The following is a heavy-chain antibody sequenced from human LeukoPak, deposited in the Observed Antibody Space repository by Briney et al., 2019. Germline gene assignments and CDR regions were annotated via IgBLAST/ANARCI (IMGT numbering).Heavy chain of an antibody. J-gene: IGHJ6*02. CDR3: ARDRFAGYCSSTSCYRDYYYGMDV. Sequence: PSETLSLTCTVSGGSISSYYWSWIRQPPGKGLEWIGYIYYSGSTNYNPSHKSRVTISVDTSKNQFSLKLSSVTAADTAVYYCARDRFAGYCSSTSCYRDYYYGMDVWGQGTTVTVSS. V-gene: IGHV4-59*01. CDR2: IYYSGST. CDR1: GGSISSYY. D-gene: IGHD2-2*02.